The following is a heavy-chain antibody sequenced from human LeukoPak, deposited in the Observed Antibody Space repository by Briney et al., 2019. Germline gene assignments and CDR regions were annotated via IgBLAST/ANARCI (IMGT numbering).Heavy chain of an antibody. V-gene: IGHV4-59*08. CDR2: IYYSGTT. CDR3: ARHDPSKNGAYDI. D-gene: IGHD4-11*01. Sequence: SETLSLTCTVSGGSINNYYWSWIRQPPGKGPEWIGSIYYSGTTSYNPSLTSRVTISIDTSKHQFSLKLTSVTAADTAVYYCARHDPSKNGAYDIWGQGAMVTVSS. CDR1: GGSINNYY. J-gene: IGHJ3*02.